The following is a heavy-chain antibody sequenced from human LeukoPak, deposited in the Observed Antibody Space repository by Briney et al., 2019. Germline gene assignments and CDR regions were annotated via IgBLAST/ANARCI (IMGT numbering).Heavy chain of an antibody. CDR1: GFTFDDYA. Sequence: GGSLRLSCAASGFTFDDYAMHWVRQAPGKGLEWVSGISWNSGSIGYADSVKGRFTISRDNAENSLYLQMNSLRAEDTALYYCASLYGDYDAFDIWGQGTMVTVST. J-gene: IGHJ3*02. CDR3: ASLYGDYDAFDI. V-gene: IGHV3-9*01. CDR2: ISWNSGSI. D-gene: IGHD4-17*01.